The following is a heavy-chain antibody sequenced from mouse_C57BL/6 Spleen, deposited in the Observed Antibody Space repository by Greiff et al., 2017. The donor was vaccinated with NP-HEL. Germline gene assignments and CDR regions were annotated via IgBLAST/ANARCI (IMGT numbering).Heavy chain of an antibody. Sequence: QVQLKESGPGLLQSSQTLSLTCSFSGFSLSTSGMGVSWIRQPSGKGLEWLAHIYWDDDKRYNPYLKSRLTISKDTSRNPVFLKITSVDTAATATYYCARRCDFYYYAMDYWGQGTSVTVSS. J-gene: IGHJ4*01. V-gene: IGHV8-12*01. CDR3: ARRCDFYYYAMDY. CDR2: IYWDDDK. CDR1: GFSLSTSGMG.